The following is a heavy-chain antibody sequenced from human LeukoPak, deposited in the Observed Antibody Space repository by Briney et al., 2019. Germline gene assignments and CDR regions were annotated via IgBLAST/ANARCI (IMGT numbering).Heavy chain of an antibody. Sequence: PGGSLRLSCATSAFSFNTYGMHWVRQAPGKGLEWVSYISSSGSTIYYADSVKGRFTISRDNAKNSLYLQMNSLRAEDTAVYYCAELGITMIGGVWGKGTTVTISS. CDR2: ISSSGSTI. CDR1: AFSFNTYG. V-gene: IGHV3-48*04. D-gene: IGHD3-10*02. CDR3: AELGITMIGGV. J-gene: IGHJ6*04.